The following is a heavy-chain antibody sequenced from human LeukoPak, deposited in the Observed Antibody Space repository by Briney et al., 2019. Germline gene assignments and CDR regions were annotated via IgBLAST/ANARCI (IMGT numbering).Heavy chain of an antibody. D-gene: IGHD4-17*01. Sequence: SVKVSCKASGGTFSSYAISWVRQAPGQGLEWMGGIIPIFGTANYAQNFQGRVTITTDDSTSTAYMELSSLRSEDTAVYYCARELYGDYGSPWFDPWGQGTLVTVSS. J-gene: IGHJ5*02. V-gene: IGHV1-69*05. CDR2: IIPIFGTA. CDR1: GGTFSSYA. CDR3: ARELYGDYGSPWFDP.